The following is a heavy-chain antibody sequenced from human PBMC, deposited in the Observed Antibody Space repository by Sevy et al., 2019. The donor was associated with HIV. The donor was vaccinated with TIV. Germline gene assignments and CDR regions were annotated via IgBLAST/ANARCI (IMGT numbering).Heavy chain of an antibody. CDR3: AREGNSGYYFNYYYYGMDV. Sequence: GGSLRLSCAATGFSLNDYYMTWIRQAPGKGLEWVSYISGDSGHTNYAESVKGRFTISRDNTKNFVYLQMDGLRAEDTATDYCAREGNSGYYFNYYYYGMDVWGQGTTVTVSS. CDR2: ISGDSGHT. V-gene: IGHV3-11*06. J-gene: IGHJ6*02. CDR1: GFSLNDYY. D-gene: IGHD3-22*01.